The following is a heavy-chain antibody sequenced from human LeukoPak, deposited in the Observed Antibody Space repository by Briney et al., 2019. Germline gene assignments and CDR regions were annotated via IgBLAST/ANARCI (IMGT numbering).Heavy chain of an antibody. CDR1: GFTFSSFW. D-gene: IGHD3-10*01. CDR2: IKSDGSIT. Sequence: GGSLRLSCAASGFTFSSFWMHWVRQAPGKGLVWVSRIKSDGSITTYADSVKGRFTISRDNAKNTLYLQMNSLRAEDTAVYYCAKVSYYYGSGSPDYWGQGTLVTVSS. V-gene: IGHV3-74*01. CDR3: AKVSYYYGSGSPDY. J-gene: IGHJ4*02.